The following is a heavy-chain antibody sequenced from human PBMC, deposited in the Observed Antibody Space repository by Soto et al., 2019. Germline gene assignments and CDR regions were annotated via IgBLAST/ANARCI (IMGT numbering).Heavy chain of an antibody. CDR3: VRDPDGTTPYYFDY. V-gene: IGHV3-48*01. Sequence: EVQLVESGGGLVQPGGSLRLSCAASGFTFSSYSMNWVRQAPGKGLEWVSYISSSSSTIYYADSVKGRFTISRDNSKNSRYLQMNSLRAEDTAVYYCVRDPDGTTPYYFDYWGQGTLVTVSS. CDR1: GFTFSSYS. J-gene: IGHJ4*02. D-gene: IGHD4-17*01. CDR2: ISSSSSTI.